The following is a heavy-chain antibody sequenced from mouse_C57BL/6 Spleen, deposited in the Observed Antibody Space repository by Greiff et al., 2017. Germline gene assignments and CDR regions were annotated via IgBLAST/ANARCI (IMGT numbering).Heavy chain of an antibody. D-gene: IGHD3-2*02. CDR1: GFSLTSYA. V-gene: IGHV2-9-1*01. J-gene: IGHJ3*01. CDR2: IWTGGGT. Sequence: VKLVESGPGLVAPSQSLSITCTVSGFSLTSYAISWVRQPPGKGLEWLGVIWTGGGTNYNSALKSRLSISKDNSKSQVVLKMNSLQTDDTARYDCARPYLGSSGYWFAYWGQGTLVTVSA. CDR3: ARPYLGSSGYWFAY.